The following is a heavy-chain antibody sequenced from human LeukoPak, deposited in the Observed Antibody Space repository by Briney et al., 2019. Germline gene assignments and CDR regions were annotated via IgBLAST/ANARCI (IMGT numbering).Heavy chain of an antibody. CDR1: GXSFSGYY. Sequence: SETLSLTCAVYGXSFSGYYGSWIRQPPGKGQEWIGEINHSGSTNYNPSLKSRVTISVDTSKNQFSLKLSSVTAADTAVYYCARGGSVAGMFYYYYGMDVWGQGTTVTVSS. CDR3: ARGGSVAGMFYYYYGMDV. V-gene: IGHV4-34*01. D-gene: IGHD6-19*01. CDR2: INHSGST. J-gene: IGHJ6*02.